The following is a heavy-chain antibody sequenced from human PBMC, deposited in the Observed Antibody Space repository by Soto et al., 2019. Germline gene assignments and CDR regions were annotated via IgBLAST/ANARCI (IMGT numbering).Heavy chain of an antibody. V-gene: IGHV3-23*01. J-gene: IGHJ6*02. CDR2: ISGSGGST. CDR1: GFTFSSYA. Sequence: PGGSLRLSCAASGFTFSSYAMSWVRQAPGKGLEWVSAISGSGGSTYYADSVKGRFTISRDNSKNTLYLQMNSLRAEDTAVYYCAKDEFSYYDFWSGYFAWFRRETMRGIGYGMDVWGQGTTVTVSS. D-gene: IGHD3-3*01. CDR3: AKDEFSYYDFWSGYFAWFRRETMRGIGYGMDV.